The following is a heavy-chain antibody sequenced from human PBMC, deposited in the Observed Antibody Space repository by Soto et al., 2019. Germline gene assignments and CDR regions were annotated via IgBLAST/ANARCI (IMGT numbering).Heavy chain of an antibody. V-gene: IGHV4-59*01. CDR2: IYYSGST. D-gene: IGHD6-13*01. CDR3: ARSTTVYSSSWYAELRYYYGMDV. CDR1: GGSISSYY. Sequence: PSETLSLTCTVSGGSISSYYWSWIRQPPGKGLEWIGYIYYSGSTNYNPSLKSRVTISVDTSKNQFSLKLSSVTAADTAVYYCARSTTVYSSSWYAELRYYYGMDVWGQGTKVTVSS. J-gene: IGHJ6*02.